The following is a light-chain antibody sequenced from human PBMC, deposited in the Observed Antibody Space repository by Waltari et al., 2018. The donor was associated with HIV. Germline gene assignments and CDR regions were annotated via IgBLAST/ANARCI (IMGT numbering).Light chain of an antibody. Sequence: QSVLTQPPSASGTPGQRATISCFGSNSNIGSNYVYWYQQLPGMAPKLLIYKNNPRPSGVPDRFSGSKSGTLASLAISGLRSEDEADYYCAAWDDRLNLVFGGGTKLTVL. V-gene: IGLV1-47*01. CDR1: NSNIGSNY. J-gene: IGLJ2*01. CDR3: AAWDDRLNLV. CDR2: KNN.